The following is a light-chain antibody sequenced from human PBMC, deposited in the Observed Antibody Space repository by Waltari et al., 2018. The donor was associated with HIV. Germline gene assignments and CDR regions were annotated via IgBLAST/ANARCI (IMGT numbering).Light chain of an antibody. CDR1: SSNIGTKT. J-gene: IGLJ1*01. V-gene: IGLV1-44*01. CDR2: NNN. CDR3: AACDDSLNGYV. Sequence: QSVLTQPPSASGTPAQRVTISCSGISSNIGTKTVRWYQKVPGTAPKLLIYNNNRRPSGVPDRFSGSKSGTSASLAISGLQSEDEADYYCAACDDSLNGYVFGTGTKVTVL.